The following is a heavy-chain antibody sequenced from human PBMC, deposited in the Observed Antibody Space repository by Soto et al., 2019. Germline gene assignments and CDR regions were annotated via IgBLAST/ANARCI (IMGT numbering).Heavy chain of an antibody. CDR1: GFTFSSYS. CDR3: ARDRFPSITMVRGVIIPYMDV. V-gene: IGHV3-48*01. CDR2: ISSSGSTI. Sequence: HPGGALRLSCAASGFTFSSYSMNWVRQAPGKGLEWVSYISSSGSTIYYADSVRGRFTISRDNAKDSLYLQMNSLRAEDTAVYYCARDRFPSITMVRGVIIPYMDVWGKGTTVTVSS. D-gene: IGHD3-10*01. J-gene: IGHJ6*03.